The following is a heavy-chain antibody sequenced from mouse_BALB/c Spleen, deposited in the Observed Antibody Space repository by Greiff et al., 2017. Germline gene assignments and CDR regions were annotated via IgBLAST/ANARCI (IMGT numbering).Heavy chain of an antibody. CDR2: IRNKANGYTT. D-gene: IGHD1-2*01. CDR1: GFTFTDYY. Sequence: DVQLQESGGGLVQPGGSLRLSCATSGFTFTDYYMSWVRQPPGKALEWLGFIRNKANGYTTEYSASVKGRFTISRDNSQSILYLQMNTLRAEDSATYYCARDTATAYWGQGTLVTVSA. CDR3: ARDTATAY. V-gene: IGHV7-3*02. J-gene: IGHJ3*01.